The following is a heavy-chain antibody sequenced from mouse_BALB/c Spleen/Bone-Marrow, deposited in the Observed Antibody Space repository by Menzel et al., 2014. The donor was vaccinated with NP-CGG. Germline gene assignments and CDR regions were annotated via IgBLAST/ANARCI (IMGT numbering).Heavy chain of an antibody. CDR2: ISSGSTSI. CDR3: ARGGNWDDFDV. CDR1: GFTFSSFG. J-gene: IGHJ1*01. V-gene: IGHV5-17*02. Sequence: EVHLVESGGGLVQPGGSRKLSCAASGFTFSSFGMHWVRQAPERGLEWVAYISSGSTSIFYSDTVRGRFTISRDNPKNTLFLQMTSLTSEDTATYYCARGGNWDDFDVWGAGTTVTVSS. D-gene: IGHD4-1*01.